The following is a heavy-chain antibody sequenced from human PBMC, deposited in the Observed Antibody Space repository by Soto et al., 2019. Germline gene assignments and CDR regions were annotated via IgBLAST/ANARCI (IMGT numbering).Heavy chain of an antibody. V-gene: IGHV4-59*01. J-gene: IGHJ4*02. CDR3: ASWTGSAFDY. D-gene: IGHD1-1*01. CDR1: GGSISSYY. CDR2: IYYSGST. Sequence: SETLSLTCTVSGGSISSYYLSWIRQPPGKGLEWIGYIYYSGSTNYNPSLKSRVTISVDTSKNQFSLKLSSVTAADTAVYYCASWTGSAFDYWGQGTLVTVSS.